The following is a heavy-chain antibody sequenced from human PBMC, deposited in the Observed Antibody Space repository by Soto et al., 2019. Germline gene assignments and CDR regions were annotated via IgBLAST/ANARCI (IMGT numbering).Heavy chain of an antibody. CDR3: ARDGTLTYYYDSSGYGNFDY. Sequence: GGSLRLSCAASGFTFSSYSMNWVRQAPGKGLEWVSYISSSSSSTIYYADSVKGRFTISRDNAKNSLYLQMNSLRDEDTAVYYCARDGTLTYYYDSSGYGNFDYWGQGTLVTVSS. J-gene: IGHJ4*02. CDR2: ISSSSSSTI. D-gene: IGHD3-22*01. CDR1: GFTFSSYS. V-gene: IGHV3-48*02.